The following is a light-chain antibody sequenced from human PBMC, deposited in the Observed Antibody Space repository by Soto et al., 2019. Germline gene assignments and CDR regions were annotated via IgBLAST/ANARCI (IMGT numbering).Light chain of an antibody. CDR1: SSDVGGYNY. J-gene: IGLJ1*01. V-gene: IGLV2-14*01. CDR2: DVS. CDR3: RSFTSSGTYV. Sequence: SVLTKPASGSGSSGQSITISCTGTSSDVGGYNYVSWFQQYPGKAPKLIIYDVSNRPSGVSNRFSGSKSGNTASLTISGLQAEDEADYYCRSFTSSGTYVFGHGTRSPS.